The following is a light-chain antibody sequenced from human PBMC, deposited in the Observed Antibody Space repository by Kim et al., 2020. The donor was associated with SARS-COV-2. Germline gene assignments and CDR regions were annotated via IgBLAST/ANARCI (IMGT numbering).Light chain of an antibody. Sequence: VGQAVRTTCQDDRLKNDHASWYQLHPGPAPVLLIFGKNNRPSGIPDRFSGSRSGNTASLTIPGTQAEDEADYYCNSRDRNGYHFPFGGGTKLTVL. CDR1: RLKNDH. CDR2: GKN. V-gene: IGLV3-19*01. J-gene: IGLJ2*01. CDR3: NSRDRNGYHFP.